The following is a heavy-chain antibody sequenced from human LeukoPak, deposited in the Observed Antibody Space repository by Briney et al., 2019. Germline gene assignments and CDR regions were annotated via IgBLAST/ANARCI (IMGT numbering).Heavy chain of an antibody. CDR1: GGSISSYY. J-gene: IGHJ4*01. CDR2: INYSGST. V-gene: IGHV4-59*01. CDR3: AREGRQDYVYFDH. D-gene: IGHD4-17*01. Sequence: SETLSLTCTVSGGSISSYYWSWIRQPPGKGLEWIGYINYSGSTNYNPSLKSRVTMSVDTSKNQFSLKLSSVTAADTAMYYCAREGRQDYVYFDHWGHGSLVTVSS.